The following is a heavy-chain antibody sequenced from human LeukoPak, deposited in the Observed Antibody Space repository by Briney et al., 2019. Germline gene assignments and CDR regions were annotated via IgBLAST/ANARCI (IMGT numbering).Heavy chain of an antibody. Sequence: TGRSLRLSCAASGFSFSSYAMHWVRQAPGKGLEWVAAIPNDGSKTYYADSVKGRFTISRDNSKNTLYLQMNSLRAEDTAVYYCAKGIGSYYWYFDLWGRGTLVTVSS. D-gene: IGHD1-26*01. J-gene: IGHJ2*01. V-gene: IGHV3-30-3*01. CDR3: AKGIGSYYWYFDL. CDR1: GFSFSSYA. CDR2: IPNDGSKT.